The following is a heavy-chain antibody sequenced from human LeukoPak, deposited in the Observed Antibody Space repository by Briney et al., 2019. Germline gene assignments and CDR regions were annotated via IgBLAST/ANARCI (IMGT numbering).Heavy chain of an antibody. CDR1: GFTFSSHA. V-gene: IGHV3-23*01. J-gene: IGHJ6*03. Sequence: PGGSLRLSCATSGFTFSSHAMSWVRQAPGKGLEWVSSISGNGRSTYYAGSVRGRFTISRDNSQNTVSLQLNNLRIEDTALYYCAKTSLSDPSGHYYYMDVWGKGTTVTVSS. CDR2: ISGNGRST. CDR3: AKTSLSDPSGHYYYMDV. D-gene: IGHD3-3*01.